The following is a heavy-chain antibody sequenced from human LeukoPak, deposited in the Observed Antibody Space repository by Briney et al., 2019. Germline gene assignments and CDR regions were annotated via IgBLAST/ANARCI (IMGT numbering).Heavy chain of an antibody. V-gene: IGHV1-18*01. CDR3: ARDSGSYSGDYYYYMDV. CDR2: ISAYNGNT. D-gene: IGHD1-26*01. CDR1: GYTFTSYG. J-gene: IGHJ6*03. Sequence: GASVKVSCKASGYTFTSYGISWVRQAPGQGLERMGWISAYNGNTNYAQKLQGRVTMTTDTSTSTAYMELRSLRSDDTAVYYCARDSGSYSGDYYYYMDVWGKGTTVTVSS.